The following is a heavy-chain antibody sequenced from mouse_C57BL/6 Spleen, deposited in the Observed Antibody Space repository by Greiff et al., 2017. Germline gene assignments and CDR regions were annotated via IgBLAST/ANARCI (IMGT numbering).Heavy chain of an antibody. CDR2: IYPGSGST. CDR3: ARPHSNYGSWFAY. Sequence: QVQLQQPGAELVKPGASVKMSCKASGYTFTSYWITWVKQRPGHGLEWIGDIYPGSGSTNYNEKFKSKATLTVDTSSSTAYMQRSSLTAEGSAVYYCARPHSNYGSWFAYWGQGTLVTVSA. CDR1: GYTFTSYW. D-gene: IGHD2-5*01. J-gene: IGHJ3*01. V-gene: IGHV1-55*01.